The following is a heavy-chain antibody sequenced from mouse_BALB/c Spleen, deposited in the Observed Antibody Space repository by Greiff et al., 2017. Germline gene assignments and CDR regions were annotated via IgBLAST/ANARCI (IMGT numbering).Heavy chain of an antibody. D-gene: IGHD4-1*01. CDR1: GFTFSDYY. J-gene: IGHJ4*01. Sequence: EVKLVESGGGLVKPGGSLKLSCAASGFTFSDYYMYWVRQTPEKRLEWVATISDGGSYTYYPDSVKGRFTISRDNAKNNLYLQMSSLKSEDTAMYYCATKTGTDAMDYWGQGTSVTVSS. CDR2: ISDGGSYT. V-gene: IGHV5-4*02. CDR3: ATKTGTDAMDY.